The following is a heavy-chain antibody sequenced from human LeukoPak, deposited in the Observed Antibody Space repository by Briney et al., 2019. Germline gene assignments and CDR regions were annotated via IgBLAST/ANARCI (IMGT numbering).Heavy chain of an antibody. CDR2: ISGGGSST. D-gene: IGHD3-22*01. CDR1: GFTFSSYA. V-gene: IGHV3-23*01. CDR3: ATEGSVNYYYDISGYYNH. Sequence: PGGSLRLSCAASGFTFSSYAMSWVRQAPGKGLEWVSAISGGGSSTYSADSVRGRFTISRDNSKSTLFLQMNSLRVEDTAVYYCATEGSVNYYYDISGYYNHWGQGTLVTVSS. J-gene: IGHJ4*02.